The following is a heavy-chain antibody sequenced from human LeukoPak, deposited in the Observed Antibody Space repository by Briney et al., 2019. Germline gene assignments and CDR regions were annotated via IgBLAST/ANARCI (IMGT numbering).Heavy chain of an antibody. J-gene: IGHJ3*02. CDR2: IYHSGST. CDR1: GGSISSSSYY. Sequence: PSETLSLTCTVSGGSISSSSYYWGWIRQPPGKGLEWIGSIYHSGSTYYNPSLKSRVTISVDTSKNQFSLKLSSLTAADTAVYYCARKKDLSRARDAFDIWGQGTMVTVSS. V-gene: IGHV4-39*07. CDR3: ARKKDLSRARDAFDI.